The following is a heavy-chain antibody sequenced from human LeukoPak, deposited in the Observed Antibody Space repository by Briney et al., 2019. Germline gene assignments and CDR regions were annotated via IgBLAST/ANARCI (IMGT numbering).Heavy chain of an antibody. J-gene: IGHJ4*02. CDR3: ARGKQQLAPPFDN. CDR2: IHPSGEI. D-gene: IGHD6-13*01. Sequence: SETLSFTCGVSGGSSSSSSWWRWVRQPPGKGLEWIGEIHPSGEINYNPSLKSRVTISLDKSKNQFSLKMTSVTAADTAIYYCARGKQQLAPPFDNWGPREPVTVSS. CDR1: GGSSSSSSW. V-gene: IGHV4-4*02.